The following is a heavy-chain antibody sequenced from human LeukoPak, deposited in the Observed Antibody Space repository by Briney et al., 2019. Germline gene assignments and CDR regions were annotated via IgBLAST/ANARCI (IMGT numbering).Heavy chain of an antibody. CDR1: GFTFSNYA. V-gene: IGHV3-23*01. CDR3: AKSLSGGGYYFEY. CDR2: ISDSGGST. J-gene: IGHJ4*02. Sequence: GGSLRLSCAASGFTFSNYAMTWVRQAPGKGLEWVSGISDSGGSTYYADSVKGRFTISRDDSKNTLYLQMNSLRAEDTAVYYCAKSLSGGGYYFEYWGQGTLVTVSS. D-gene: IGHD3-10*01.